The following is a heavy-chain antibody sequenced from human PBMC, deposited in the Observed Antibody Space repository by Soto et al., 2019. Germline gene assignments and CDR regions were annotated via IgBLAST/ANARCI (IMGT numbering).Heavy chain of an antibody. Sequence: SEILSLSCTVFGGYISSYYGSWILQQPGKGLEWIGYIYYSGSTYYNPSLKSRVTISVDTSKNQFSLKLSSVTAADTAVYYCARESIVVVPAAIGWFDPWGQGTLVTVTS. J-gene: IGHJ5*02. CDR2: IYYSGST. V-gene: IGHV4-59*06. D-gene: IGHD2-2*02. CDR1: GGYISSYY. CDR3: ARESIVVVPAAIGWFDP.